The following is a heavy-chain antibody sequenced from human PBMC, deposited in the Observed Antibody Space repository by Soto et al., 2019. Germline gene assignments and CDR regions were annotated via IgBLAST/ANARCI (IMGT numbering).Heavy chain of an antibody. Sequence: SETLSLTCAVYGGSFSGYYWSWIRQPPGKGLEWIGEINHSGSTNYNPSLKSRVTISVDTSKNQFSLKLSSVTAADTAVYYCARLIHNYYDSSGYPEDNAFDIWGQGTMVTVSS. J-gene: IGHJ3*02. D-gene: IGHD3-22*01. CDR2: INHSGST. V-gene: IGHV4-34*01. CDR1: GGSFSGYY. CDR3: ARLIHNYYDSSGYPEDNAFDI.